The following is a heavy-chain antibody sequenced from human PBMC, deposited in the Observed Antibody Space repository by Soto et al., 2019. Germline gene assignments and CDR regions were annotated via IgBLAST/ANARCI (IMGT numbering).Heavy chain of an antibody. CDR3: AKGGDFWSGPFDY. J-gene: IGHJ4*02. CDR1: GFTFSSYA. Sequence: EVQLLESGGGLVQPGGSLRLSCAASGFTFSSYAMRWVRQAPGKGLEWVSAISGSGGSTYYADSVKGRFTISRDNSKNTLYLQMTSLRAEDTAVYYCAKGGDFWSGPFDYWGQGTLVTVSS. D-gene: IGHD3-3*01. CDR2: ISGSGGST. V-gene: IGHV3-23*01.